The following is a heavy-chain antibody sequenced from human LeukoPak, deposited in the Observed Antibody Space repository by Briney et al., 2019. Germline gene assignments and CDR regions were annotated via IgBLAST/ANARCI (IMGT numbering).Heavy chain of an antibody. Sequence: GGSLKLSCAASGFTFSGSAMHWVRQASGKGLEWVVRIRSKAKSYATAYAASVKGRFTISRDDSKNTAYLQMNSLKTEDTAVYYCTRGSYDFWSAERDYWGQGTLVTVSS. D-gene: IGHD3-3*01. CDR3: TRGSYDFWSAERDY. CDR1: GFTFSGSA. J-gene: IGHJ4*02. CDR2: IRSKAKSYAT. V-gene: IGHV3-73*01.